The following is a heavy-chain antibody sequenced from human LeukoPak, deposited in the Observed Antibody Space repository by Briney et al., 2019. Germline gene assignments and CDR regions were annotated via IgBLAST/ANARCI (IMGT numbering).Heavy chain of an antibody. V-gene: IGHV3-21*01. D-gene: IGHD4-17*01. CDR1: GFAFSSYA. Sequence: PGGSLRLSCAASGFAFSSYAMNWVRQAPGKGLEWVSSISSSSSYIYYADSVKGRFTISRDNAKNSLYLQMNSLRAEDTAVYYCARDISYGDYGADYWGQGTLVTVSS. CDR2: ISSSSSYI. J-gene: IGHJ4*02. CDR3: ARDISYGDYGADY.